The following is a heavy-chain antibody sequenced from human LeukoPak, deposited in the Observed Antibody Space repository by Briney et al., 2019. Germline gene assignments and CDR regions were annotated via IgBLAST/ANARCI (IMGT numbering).Heavy chain of an antibody. V-gene: IGHV3-74*01. J-gene: IGHJ4*02. CDR2: INSDVSST. CDR1: GFTFSSYW. Sequence: GGSLRLSCAASGFTFSSYWMHWVRQAPGKGLVWVSRINSDVSSTSYADSVKCRFTISRDNAKNTLYLQMNSLRAEDTAVYYCARLGSWYRRDDYWGQGTLVTVSS. D-gene: IGHD6-13*01. CDR3: ARLGSWYRRDDY.